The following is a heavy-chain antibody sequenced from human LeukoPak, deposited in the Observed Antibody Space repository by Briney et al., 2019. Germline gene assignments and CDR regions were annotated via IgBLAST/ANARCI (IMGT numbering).Heavy chain of an antibody. D-gene: IGHD2-2*01. CDR1: GYTFTGYY. J-gene: IGHJ5*02. V-gene: IGHV1-2*02. CDR3: ARGDIVVVPASLWFDP. CDR2: INPNSGGT. Sequence: GASVKVSCKASGYTFTGYYMHWVRQAPGQGLEWMGWINPNSGGTNYAQKFQGRVTMTRDTSISTAYMELSRLGSDDTAVYYCARGDIVVVPASLWFDPWGQGTLVTVSS.